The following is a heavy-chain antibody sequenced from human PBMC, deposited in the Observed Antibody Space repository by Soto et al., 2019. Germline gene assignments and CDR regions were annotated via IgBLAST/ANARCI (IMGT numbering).Heavy chain of an antibody. Sequence: SETLSLTCAVSGYSISSGYYWGWIRQPPGKGLEWIGSIYHSGSTYYNPSLKSRVTISVDTSKNQFSLKLSSVTAADTAVYYCARYLGDTAVVYYYYYYCMVVWGQGTTVTVSS. CDR3: ARYLGDTAVVYYYYYYCMVV. J-gene: IGHJ6*02. CDR2: IYHSGST. D-gene: IGHD5-18*01. CDR1: GYSISSGYY. V-gene: IGHV4-38-2*01.